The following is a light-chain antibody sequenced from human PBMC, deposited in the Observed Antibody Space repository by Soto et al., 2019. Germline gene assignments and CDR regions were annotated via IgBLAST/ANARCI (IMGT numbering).Light chain of an antibody. Sequence: EIVMTHAPAALSTSPGGGTTLSFMASQSVSSNLAWYQQKPGQATRLLVYVAYTRATGIQARFSGSGSGTEFTLTIRSMQPEDFAAYYCKQYNNWHLKFGKGTTVAIK. CDR1: QSVSSN. J-gene: IGKJ1*01. V-gene: IGKV3-15*01. CDR3: KQYNNWHLK. CDR2: VAY.